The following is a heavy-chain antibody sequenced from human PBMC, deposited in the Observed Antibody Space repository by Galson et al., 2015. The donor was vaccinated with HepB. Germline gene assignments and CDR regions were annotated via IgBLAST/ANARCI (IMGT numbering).Heavy chain of an antibody. D-gene: IGHD3-10*01. CDR1: GGTFSTYT. J-gene: IGHJ4*02. CDR2: ITPIFGTA. Sequence: SVKVSCKASGGTFSTYTISWVRQAPGQGLEWMGGITPIFGTANYAQKFQGRVTITADESTSTAYMELSSLRSEDTAVYYCARESASYYYGSGSYYNELWGQGTLVTVSS. CDR3: ARESASYYYGSGSYYNEL. V-gene: IGHV1-69*13.